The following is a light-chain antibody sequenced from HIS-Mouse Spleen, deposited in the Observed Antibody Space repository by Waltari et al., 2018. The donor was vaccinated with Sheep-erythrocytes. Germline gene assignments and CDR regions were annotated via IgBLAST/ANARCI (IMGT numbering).Light chain of an antibody. CDR1: KLGDKY. V-gene: IGLV3-1*01. CDR3: QAWDSSTAWV. Sequence: SYELTQPPPVSVSPGQTASITCPGDKLGDKYACWYQQEPGQSPVLVIYQDSKRPSGIPERFSGSNSGNTATLTISGTQAMDEADYYCQAWDSSTAWVFGGGTKLTVL. CDR2: QDS. J-gene: IGLJ3*02.